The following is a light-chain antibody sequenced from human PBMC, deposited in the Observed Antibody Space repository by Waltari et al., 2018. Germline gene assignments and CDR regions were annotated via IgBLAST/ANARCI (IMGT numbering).Light chain of an antibody. CDR1: QNVANSS. V-gene: IGKV3D-7*01. Sequence: EIIMTQSPATLSLSPGDRATLSCMASQNVANSSFSWYQQKTGQAPTLLIYGASTRATGIPARFSGSGSGTDFTLTISSLQPEDFAVYYCQQDYLLPCTFGQGTKLEIK. J-gene: IGKJ2*02. CDR2: GAS. CDR3: QQDYLLPCT.